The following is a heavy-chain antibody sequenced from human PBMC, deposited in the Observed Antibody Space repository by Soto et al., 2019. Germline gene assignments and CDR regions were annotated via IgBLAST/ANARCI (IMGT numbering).Heavy chain of an antibody. V-gene: IGHV3-30*03. Sequence: KGLEWVAVISYDGSNKYYADSVKGRFTISRDNSKNTLYLQMNSLRAEDTAVYYCFFFQAEDGIRYTVPVSAFLLNRSSDL. D-gene: IGHD3-9*01. J-gene: IGHJ2*01. CDR2: ISYDGSNK. CDR3: FFFQAEDGIRYTVPVSAFLLNRSSDL.